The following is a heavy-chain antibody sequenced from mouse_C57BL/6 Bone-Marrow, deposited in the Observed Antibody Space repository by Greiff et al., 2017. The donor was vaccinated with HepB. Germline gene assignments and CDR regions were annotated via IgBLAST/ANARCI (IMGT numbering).Heavy chain of an antibody. CDR2: IYPRSGNT. Sequence: QVQLQQSGAELARPGASVKLSCKASGYTFTSYGISWVKQRTGQGLEWIGEIYPRSGNTYYNEKFKGKATLTADKSSSTAYMELRSLTSEDAAVYFCARAAGSSHEGFAYWGQGTLVTVSA. CDR1: GYTFTSYG. J-gene: IGHJ3*01. V-gene: IGHV1-81*01. CDR3: ARAAGSSHEGFAY. D-gene: IGHD1-1*01.